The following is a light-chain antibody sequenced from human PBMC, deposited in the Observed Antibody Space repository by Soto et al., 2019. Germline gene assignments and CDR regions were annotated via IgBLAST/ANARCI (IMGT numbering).Light chain of an antibody. V-gene: IGKV2D-29*01. J-gene: IGKJ2*01. CDR2: EVS. CDR3: MQGIQPT. CDR1: QSLVYSDGKTY. Sequence: DSVMTQTPLSLSVTPGQPASISCKSSQSLVYSDGKTYLYWYVQKSGQPPQVLMYEVSNRFSGAPDRFSASGSGTDFTLKISRVEAEDVGVYYCMQGIQPTFGQGTKLEIK.